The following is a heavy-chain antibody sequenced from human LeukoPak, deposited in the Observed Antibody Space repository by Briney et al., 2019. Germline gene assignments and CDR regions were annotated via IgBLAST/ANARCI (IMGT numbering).Heavy chain of an antibody. CDR1: GFNFSSYE. D-gene: IGHD3-16*01. CDR2: ISSSGSTI. CDR3: ARALIGPYGMDV. V-gene: IGHV3-48*03. Sequence: PGGSLRLSCAASGFNFSSYEMNWVRQAPGKGLEWVSYISSSGSTIYYAASVKGRFTISRDNAKNSLYLQMNSLRAEDTAVYYCARALIGPYGMDVWGQGTTVTVSS. J-gene: IGHJ6*02.